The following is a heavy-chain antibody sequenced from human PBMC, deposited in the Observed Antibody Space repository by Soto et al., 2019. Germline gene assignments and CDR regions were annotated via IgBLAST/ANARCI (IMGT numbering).Heavy chain of an antibody. V-gene: IGHV1-8*01. CDR2: MNPNSGNT. J-gene: IGHJ4*01. CDR3: ARRGYYYDSSGYYYYFDY. D-gene: IGHD3-22*01. CDR1: GYAFTSYA. Sequence: GASVKVSCKASGYAFTSYAITWVRHAPGQGLEWMGWMNPNSGNTGYAQKFQGRVTMTRNTSISTAYMELSSLRSEDTAVYYCARRGYYYDSSGYYYYFDYWG.